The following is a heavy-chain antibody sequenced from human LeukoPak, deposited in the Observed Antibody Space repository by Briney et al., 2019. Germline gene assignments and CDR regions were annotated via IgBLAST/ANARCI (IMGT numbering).Heavy chain of an antibody. CDR3: ARQGSISAFDF. CDR1: IGSFSGYH. V-gene: IGHV4-34*01. D-gene: IGHD2-21*01. CDR2: IDHSGNT. J-gene: IGHJ4*02. Sequence: SXTLSXTCAVYIGSFSGYHWSWIRQPPGRGLEWIGEIDHSGNTKYNPSLKSRVTISADTSKNQFSLELRTLSAADTAMYFCARQGSISAFDFWGRGTLVTVSS.